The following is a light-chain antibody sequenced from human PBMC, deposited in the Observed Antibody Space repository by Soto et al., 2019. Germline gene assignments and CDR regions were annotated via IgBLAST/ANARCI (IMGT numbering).Light chain of an antibody. CDR2: TAS. CDR1: QAISSW. Sequence: DIQMTQSPSSVSASIGDRVTITCRASQAISSWFAWYQQKPGKAPNLLIYTASNLQRGVPSRFSGSGSGTDFTRPISSRLSEDFATYYCQQARSLPLTFGGGTKVEIK. CDR3: QQARSLPLT. J-gene: IGKJ4*01. V-gene: IGKV1-12*01.